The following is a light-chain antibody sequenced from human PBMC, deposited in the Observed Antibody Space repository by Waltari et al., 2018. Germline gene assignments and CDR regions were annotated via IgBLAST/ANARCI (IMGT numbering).Light chain of an antibody. J-gene: IGKJ1*01. CDR1: HDIDKH. V-gene: IGKV1-33*01. CDR3: RQYDDLPTWT. CDR2: YAS. Sequence: CQASHDIDKHLEWYQQKPGQSPRLLIYYASNFEIGVPSRISGIRSGTDFAFTIDSLQAEVVGTYYCRQYDDLPTWTFGEGTELEMK.